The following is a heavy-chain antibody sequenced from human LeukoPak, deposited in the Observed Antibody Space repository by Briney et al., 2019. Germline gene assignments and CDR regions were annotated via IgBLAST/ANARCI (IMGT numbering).Heavy chain of an antibody. V-gene: IGHV4-34*01. J-gene: IGHJ6*02. CDR2: INHSGST. CDR3: ARVARYSSGSYYLDYYYGMDV. CDR1: GGSFSGYY. D-gene: IGHD1-26*01. Sequence: SETLSLTCAVYGGSFSGYYWSWIRQPSGKGLEWIGEINHSGSTNYNPSLKSRVTISVDTSKNQFSLKLSSVTAADTAVYYCARVARYSSGSYYLDYYYGMDVWGQGTTVTVSS.